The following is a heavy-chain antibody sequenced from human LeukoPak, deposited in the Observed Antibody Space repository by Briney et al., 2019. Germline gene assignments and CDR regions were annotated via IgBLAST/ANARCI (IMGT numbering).Heavy chain of an antibody. CDR3: AKELDSSGYQYNFDY. V-gene: IGHV3-30*18. CDR2: ISYDASNK. D-gene: IGHD3-22*01. Sequence: GGSLRLSCAASGFTFSGYGMPWVRQAPGKGREGGAVISYDASNKSYPDSVKGRFTISRDNSKNTLYLQMNSLRAEDTAVYYCAKELDSSGYQYNFDYWGQGTLATVSS. CDR1: GFTFSGYG. J-gene: IGHJ4*02.